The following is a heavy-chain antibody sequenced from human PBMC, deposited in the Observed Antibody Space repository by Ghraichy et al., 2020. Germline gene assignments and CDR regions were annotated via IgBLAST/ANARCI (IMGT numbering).Heavy chain of an antibody. V-gene: IGHV3-7*03. CDR1: GFTFGGYW. D-gene: IGHD2-2*01. CDR2: INEDGIEE. J-gene: IGHJ4*02. Sequence: GGSLRLSCAASGFTFGGYWLSWVRPAPGKGKEWVANINEDGIEEYYVDSVKGRFTISRDNAKNSLYLQMNVLRAEDTALYYCARARRVPTPTSQLLSFADYWGQGTVVTVSS. CDR3: ARARRVPTPTSQLLSFADY.